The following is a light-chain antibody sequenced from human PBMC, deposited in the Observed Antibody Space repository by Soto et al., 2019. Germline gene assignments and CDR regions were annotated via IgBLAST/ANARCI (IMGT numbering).Light chain of an antibody. CDR3: QQYGSSPRR. V-gene: IGKV3-20*01. J-gene: IGKJ1*01. CDR2: VSS. Sequence: EIVLSQSPGTLSLSPGGRATLSCRASQSVSSSYLAFYQQKPGESPRLLIYVSSSRATGIPDRFSGSGSGTSFRLTSSGLEPEDSAVYDFQQYGSSPRRCGQGTQV. CDR1: QSVSSSY.